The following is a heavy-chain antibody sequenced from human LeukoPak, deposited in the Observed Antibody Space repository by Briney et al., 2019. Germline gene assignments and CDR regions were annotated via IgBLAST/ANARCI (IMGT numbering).Heavy chain of an antibody. CDR3: ARYCSGVSCYSGYDY. J-gene: IGHJ4*02. D-gene: IGHD2-15*01. V-gene: IGHV3-64*01. CDR2: ISTNGGGT. Sequence: GGSLRLSCAASGFTFSTYAMHWVRQTPGKGLEYVSAISTNGGGTYYANSVKGGFTISRDNSKNTLYLQMGSLRAEDMAVYYCARYCSGVSCYSGYDYWGQGTLVTVSS. CDR1: GFTFSTYA.